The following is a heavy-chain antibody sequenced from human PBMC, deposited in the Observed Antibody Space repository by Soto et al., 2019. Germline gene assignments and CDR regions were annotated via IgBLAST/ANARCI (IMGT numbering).Heavy chain of an antibody. J-gene: IGHJ2*01. CDR1: GFTFSHYA. V-gene: IGHV3-23*01. D-gene: IGHD3-22*01. CDR2: ISGNGADT. CDR3: ASTKYDSSAYYYWYLGL. Sequence: EVQLLESWGGLVQPGGSVRLSCAASGFTFSHYAMSWVRQAPGKGLERVSAISGNGADTTYAASVRGRFTISRDNSKDTLYLQMNSLRADDTAVYYCASTKYDSSAYYYWYLGLWGRGTLVTVSS.